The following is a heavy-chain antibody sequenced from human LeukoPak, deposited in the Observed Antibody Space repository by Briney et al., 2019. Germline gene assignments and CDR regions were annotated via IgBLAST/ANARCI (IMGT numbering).Heavy chain of an antibody. V-gene: IGHV4-34*01. CDR2: INHSGYT. D-gene: IGHD6-19*01. Sequence: SETLSLTCAVSGVPFSNYYWSWVRQSPTKGLEWIGEINHSGYTNYNPSLKSRVTISIDTSKNQFSLMVTSMTAADTGVYYCTRAVAGHPGWGQGTLVTVSS. CDR1: GVPFSNYY. J-gene: IGHJ4*02. CDR3: TRAVAGHPG.